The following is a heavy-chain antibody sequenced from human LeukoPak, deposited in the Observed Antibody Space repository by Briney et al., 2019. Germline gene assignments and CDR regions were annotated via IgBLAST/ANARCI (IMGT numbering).Heavy chain of an antibody. V-gene: IGHV4-38-2*02. CDR3: ARDNWNPDY. Sequence: PSETLSLTCTVSGYSISSGYHWGWIRQPPGKGLEWIGSIYHSGSTYYNASLKSRVTISVDTSKNLFSLKLSSVTAADTAVYYCARDNWNPDYWGQGTLVIVSS. CDR1: GYSISSGYH. CDR2: IYHSGST. J-gene: IGHJ4*02. D-gene: IGHD1-20*01.